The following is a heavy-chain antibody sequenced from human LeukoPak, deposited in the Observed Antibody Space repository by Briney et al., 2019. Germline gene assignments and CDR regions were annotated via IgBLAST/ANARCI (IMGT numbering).Heavy chain of an antibody. CDR1: GGSISSYS. J-gene: IGHJ4*02. CDR3: ARSSRGALIFDY. Sequence: SESLSLTCTVSGGSISSYSWSWVRQPPGKRLEWVGDIYCSGNTNYNPSLKSRVTISVDTSKIQLSLKLSSVTAADTAVYYCARSSRGALIFDYWGQGTLVTVSS. CDR2: IYCSGNT. D-gene: IGHD2/OR15-2a*01. V-gene: IGHV4-59*01.